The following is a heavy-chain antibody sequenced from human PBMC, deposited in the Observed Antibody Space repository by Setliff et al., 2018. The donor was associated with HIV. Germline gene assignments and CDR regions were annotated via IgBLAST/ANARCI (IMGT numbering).Heavy chain of an antibody. CDR3: ATDNGPSYSMDI. V-gene: IGHV3-15*01. CDR1: GFTFNNAW. D-gene: IGHD2-21*01. CDR2: IKKSSDGGKT. Sequence: LRLSCVASGFTFNNAWMNWVRQAPGKGLEWLGRIKKSSDGGKTDDASPVKGRFTISRDDSKNTLYLQMNSLKTEDTGVYFCATDNGPSYSMDIWGQGTTVTVSS. J-gene: IGHJ6*02.